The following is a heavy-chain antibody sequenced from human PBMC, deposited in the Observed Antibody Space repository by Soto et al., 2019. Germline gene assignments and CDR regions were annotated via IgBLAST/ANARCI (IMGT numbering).Heavy chain of an antibody. V-gene: IGHV1-18*01. J-gene: IGHJ4*02. CDR3: ARDPVAGTYFDY. D-gene: IGHD6-19*01. CDR1: GYTFTSYG. CDR2: INAYNGNT. Sequence: QVQLVQSGAEVKKPRASVKVSCKASGYTFTSYGISWVRQAPGQGLEWMGWINAYNGNTNYAQKLKGRVTMTTDTAASTAYMELRSLRSDDTAGFWCARDPVAGTYFDYWGQGTLVTVSS.